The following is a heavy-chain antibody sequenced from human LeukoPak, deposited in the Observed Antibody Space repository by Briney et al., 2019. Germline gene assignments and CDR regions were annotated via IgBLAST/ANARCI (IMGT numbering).Heavy chain of an antibody. J-gene: IGHJ3*02. CDR1: GYTFTGYY. CDR3: ATRSQTYYYDSSGYRQGDAFDI. V-gene: IGHV1-69*13. D-gene: IGHD3-22*01. Sequence: ASVKVSCKASGYTFTGYYMHWVRQAPGQGLEWMGGIIPIFGTANYAQKFQGRVTITADESTSTAYMELSSLRSEDTAVYYCATRSQTYYYDSSGYRQGDAFDIWGQGTMVTVSS. CDR2: IIPIFGTA.